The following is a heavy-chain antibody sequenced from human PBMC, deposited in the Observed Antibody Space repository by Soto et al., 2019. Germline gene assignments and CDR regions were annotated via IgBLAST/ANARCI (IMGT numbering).Heavy chain of an antibody. V-gene: IGHV4-4*02. J-gene: IGHJ4*02. CDR1: GGSIRSSNW. CDR3: ASARDGYNFRY. D-gene: IGHD5-12*01. Sequence: QVHLQESGPGLVKPSGALSLTCAVSGGSIRSSNWWSWVRQPPGKGLAWIGEIYHSGSTNYNPSLKSRVTLSVDKSKNQYALKLISVTAADTVVYYCASARDGYNFRYWGQGTLVTVSS. CDR2: IYHSGST.